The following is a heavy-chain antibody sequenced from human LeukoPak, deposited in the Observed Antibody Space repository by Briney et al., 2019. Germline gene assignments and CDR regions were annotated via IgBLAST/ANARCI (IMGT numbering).Heavy chain of an antibody. CDR3: ARDESGSYRGGVAFDI. J-gene: IGHJ3*02. Sequence: SETLSLTCTVSGGSISSGDYYWSWIRQPPGKGLEWIGYIYYSGSTNYNPSLKSRVTISVDTSKNQFSLKLSPVTAADTAVYYCARDESGSYRGGVAFDIWGQGTMVTVSS. CDR2: IYYSGST. D-gene: IGHD1-26*01. V-gene: IGHV4-61*08. CDR1: GGSISSGDYY.